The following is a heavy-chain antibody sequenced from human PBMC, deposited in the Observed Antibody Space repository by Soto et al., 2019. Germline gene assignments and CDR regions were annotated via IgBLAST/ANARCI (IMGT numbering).Heavy chain of an antibody. CDR3: TRVYCGGDCYYYYYYGMDV. D-gene: IGHD2-21*02. CDR2: IIPIFGTA. V-gene: IGHV1-69*13. J-gene: IGHJ6*02. Sequence: SVKVSCKASGGTFSSYAISWVRQAPGQGLEWMGGIIPIFGTANYAQKFQGRVTITADESTSTAYMELSSLRSEDTAVYYCTRVYCGGDCYYYYYYGMDVWGQGTTVTVSS. CDR1: GGTFSSYA.